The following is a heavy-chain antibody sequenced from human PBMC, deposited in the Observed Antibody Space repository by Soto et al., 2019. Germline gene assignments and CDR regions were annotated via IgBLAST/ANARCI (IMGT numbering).Heavy chain of an antibody. V-gene: IGHV3-23*01. D-gene: IGHD3-22*01. J-gene: IGHJ5*02. Sequence: EVQLLESGGGLVQPGGSLRLSCAASGFTFSSYAMSWVRQAPGKGLEWVSAISGSGGSTYYADSVKGRFTISRDNSKNTLYLQMNSLRAEDTAVYYCAKGKPDYYDSSGYYGPWGQGTLVTVSS. CDR1: GFTFSSYA. CDR3: AKGKPDYYDSSGYYGP. CDR2: ISGSGGST.